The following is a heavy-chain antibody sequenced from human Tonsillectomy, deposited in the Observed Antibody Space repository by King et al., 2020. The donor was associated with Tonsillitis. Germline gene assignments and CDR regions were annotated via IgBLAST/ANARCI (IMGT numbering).Heavy chain of an antibody. J-gene: IGHJ4*02. CDR1: GFTFTNSA. V-gene: IGHV3-23*03. CDR2: IYSGGTNT. CDR3: AKITGAIGGPFDY. D-gene: IGHD1-26*01. Sequence: EVQLVESGGGLAQTGGSLRLSCAASGFTFTNSAMSWVRQAPGKGLECVSVIYSGGTNTYYADSVKGRFTISRDNSKNTLFLQMNSLRAEDTAIYYCAKITGAIGGPFDYWGQGTLVTVSS.